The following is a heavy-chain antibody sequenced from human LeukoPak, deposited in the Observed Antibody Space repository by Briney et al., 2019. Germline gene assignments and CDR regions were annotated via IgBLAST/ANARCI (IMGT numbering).Heavy chain of an antibody. V-gene: IGHV3-74*01. CDR1: GFTFSSYW. D-gene: IGHD1-26*01. CDR3: ATLSEVGDY. CDR2: INNDGSST. Sequence: GGSLRLSCAASGFTFSSYWMYWVRQDPGKGLVWVSRINNDGSSTNYADSAKGRFTISRDNAKNSLYLQMNSLRAEDTAVYYCATLSEVGDYWGQGTLVTVSS. J-gene: IGHJ4*02.